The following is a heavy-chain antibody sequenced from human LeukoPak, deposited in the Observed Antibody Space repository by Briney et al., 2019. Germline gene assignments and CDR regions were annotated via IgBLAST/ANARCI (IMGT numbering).Heavy chain of an antibody. D-gene: IGHD3-16*01. CDR3: ARGRYYDYIWGSYRERGIFDY. J-gene: IGHJ4*02. CDR2: MNPNSGNT. V-gene: IGHV1-8*01. CDR1: GYTFTSYD. Sequence: ASVKVSCKASGYTFTSYDIHWVRQATGQGLEWMGWMNPNSGNTGYAQKFQGRVTMTRNTSLSTAYMELSSLRSEDTAVYYCARGRYYDYIWGSYRERGIFDYWGQGTLVTVSS.